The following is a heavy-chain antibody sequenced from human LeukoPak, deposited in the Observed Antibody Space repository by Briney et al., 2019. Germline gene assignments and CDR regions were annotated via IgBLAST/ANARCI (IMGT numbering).Heavy chain of an antibody. D-gene: IGHD3-10*01. CDR2: ISGSGGST. Sequence: GGSLRLSCAASGFTFSSYAMSWVRQAPGKGLEWVSAISGSGGSTYYADSVKGRFTISRDNSKNTLYLQMNSLRAEDTAVYYCANHPGSPYYFDYWGQGTLVTVSS. CDR3: ANHPGSPYYFDY. CDR1: GFTFSSYA. J-gene: IGHJ4*02. V-gene: IGHV3-23*01.